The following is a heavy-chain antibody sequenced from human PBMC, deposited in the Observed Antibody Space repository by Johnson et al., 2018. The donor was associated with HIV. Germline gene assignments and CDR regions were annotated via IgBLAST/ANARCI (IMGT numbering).Heavy chain of an antibody. Sequence: VQLVESGGVVVQPGGSLRLSCAASGMIFSNLWFNWVRQAPGKGLEWVGRIRRKSAGGTIEYDAPVKGRCTISRDDSRNTLYLQMNSLKTEDTAVYYCSTDHPTAPLIIMNAFDIWGQGTIVTVSS. CDR2: IRRKSAGGTI. CDR1: GMIFSNLW. V-gene: IGHV3-15*01. J-gene: IGHJ3*02. D-gene: IGHD3-16*02. CDR3: STDHPTAPLIIMNAFDI.